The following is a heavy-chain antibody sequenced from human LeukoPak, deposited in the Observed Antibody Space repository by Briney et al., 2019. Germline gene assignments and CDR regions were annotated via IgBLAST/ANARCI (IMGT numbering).Heavy chain of an antibody. V-gene: IGHV3-74*01. CDR1: GFTFSSYW. CDR2: INTDGSST. J-gene: IGHJ4*02. CDR3: ARDWGIAAAGADY. Sequence: GGSLRLSCAASGFTFSSYWMHWVRQAPGKGLVWVSRINTDGSSTSYADSVKGRFTISRDNAKNSLYLQMNSLRAEDTAVYYCARDWGIAAAGADYWGQGTLVTVSS. D-gene: IGHD6-13*01.